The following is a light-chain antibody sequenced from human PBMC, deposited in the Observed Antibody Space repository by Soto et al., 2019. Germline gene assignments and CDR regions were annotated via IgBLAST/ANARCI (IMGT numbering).Light chain of an antibody. CDR3: ISYTSISTRV. V-gene: IGLV2-14*01. Sequence: QSALTQPASVSGSPGQSITISCTGTSSDVGGYKYVSWYQLHPGKAPKLMIYEVSNRPSGVSNHFSGSKSGNTASLTISGPQAEDEADYYCISYTSISTRVFGTGPKVTVL. J-gene: IGLJ1*01. CDR1: SSDVGGYKY. CDR2: EVS.